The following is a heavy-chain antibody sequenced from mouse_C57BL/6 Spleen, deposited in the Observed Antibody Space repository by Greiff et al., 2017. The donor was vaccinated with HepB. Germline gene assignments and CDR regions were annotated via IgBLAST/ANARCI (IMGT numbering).Heavy chain of an antibody. CDR3: ARDGAYSPYWYFDV. D-gene: IGHD2-12*01. Sequence: EVQLQQSGPELVKPGASVKISCKASGYTFTDYYMNWVKQSHGKSLEWIGDINPNNGGTSYNQKFKGKATLTVDKSSSTAYMELRSLTSEDSAVYYCARDGAYSPYWYFDVWGTGTTVTVSS. J-gene: IGHJ1*03. V-gene: IGHV1-26*01. CDR2: INPNNGGT. CDR1: GYTFTDYY.